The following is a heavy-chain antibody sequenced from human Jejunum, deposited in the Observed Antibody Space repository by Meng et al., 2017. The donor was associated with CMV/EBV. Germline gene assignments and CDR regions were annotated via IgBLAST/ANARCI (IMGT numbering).Heavy chain of an antibody. J-gene: IGHJ4*02. CDR3: AKNYDFPD. V-gene: IGHV3-23*01. D-gene: IGHD3-3*01. CDR2: ISGSGDST. CDR1: GFTFRNYG. Sequence: EVPRLEAGGGLVQPGGSLRLSCAASGFTFRNYGMSWVRQAPGKGLEWVASISGSGDSTNYADSVKGRFTISRDNSKNTLDLQMNSLRADDTAVYYCAKNYDFPDWGQGTLVTVSS.